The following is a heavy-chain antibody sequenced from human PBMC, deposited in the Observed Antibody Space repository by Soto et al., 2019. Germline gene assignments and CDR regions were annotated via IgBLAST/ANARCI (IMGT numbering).Heavy chain of an antibody. J-gene: IGHJ3*02. D-gene: IGHD6-13*01. CDR1: GGSISSYY. V-gene: IGHV4-59*01. CDR3: ARDAAAAGIEAFDI. CDR2: IYYSGST. Sequence: PSETLSLTCPVSGGSISSYYWSWIRQPPGKGLEWIGYIYYSGSTNYNPSLKSRVTISVDTSKNQFSLKLSSVTAADTAVYYCARDAAAAGIEAFDIWGQGTMVTVSS.